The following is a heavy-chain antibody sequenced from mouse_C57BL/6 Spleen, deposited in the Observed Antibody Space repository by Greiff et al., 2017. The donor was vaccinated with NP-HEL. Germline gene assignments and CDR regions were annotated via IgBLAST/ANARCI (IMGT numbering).Heavy chain of an antibody. CDR2: IWRGGST. Sequence: VQLQESGPGLVQPSQSLSITCTVSGFSLTSYGVHWVRQSPGKGLEWLGVIWRGGSTDYNAAFMSRLSITKDNSKSQVFFKMNSLQADDTAIYYSAKNYYGSSSDYFDYWGEGTTRTVSS. CDR3: AKNYYGSSSDYFDY. CDR1: GFSLTSYG. D-gene: IGHD1-1*01. V-gene: IGHV2-5*01. J-gene: IGHJ2*01.